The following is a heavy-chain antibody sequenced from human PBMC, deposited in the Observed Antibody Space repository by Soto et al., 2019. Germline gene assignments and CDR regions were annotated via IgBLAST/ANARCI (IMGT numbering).Heavy chain of an antibody. J-gene: IGHJ6*02. V-gene: IGHV5-10-1*01. CDR3: ARLPYYDFWSGYAPSYCYGMDV. D-gene: IGHD3-3*01. CDR2: SDPSDSYT. CDR1: GYSFTSYW. Sequence: GESLKISCKGSGYSFTSYWISWVRQMPGKGLEWMGRSDPSDSYTNYSPSFQGHVTISADKSISTAYLQWSSLKASDTAMYYCARLPYYDFWSGYAPSYCYGMDVWGQGTTVTVSS.